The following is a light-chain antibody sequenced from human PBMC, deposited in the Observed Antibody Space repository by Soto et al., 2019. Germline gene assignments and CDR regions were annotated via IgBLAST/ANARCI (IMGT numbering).Light chain of an antibody. CDR3: QQYISSPRT. CDR2: GAS. CDR1: QSVSSNY. J-gene: IGKJ1*01. Sequence: DILMTQSPGTLSLSAGERATLTCRASQSVSSNYLAWYQQKPGQAPRLLIYGASSRATGIPERFSGSGSGTDFTLTISRLEPEDFAVYYCQQYISSPRTFGQGTKVDIK. V-gene: IGKV3-20*01.